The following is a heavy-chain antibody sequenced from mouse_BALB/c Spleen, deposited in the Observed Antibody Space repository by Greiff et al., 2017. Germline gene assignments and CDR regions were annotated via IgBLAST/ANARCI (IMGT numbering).Heavy chain of an antibody. V-gene: IGHV5-17*02. CDR2: ISSGSSTI. J-gene: IGHJ2*01. Sequence: EVMLVESGGGLVQPGGSRKLSCAASGFTFSSFGMHWVRQAPEKGLEWVAYISSGSSTIYYADTVKGRFTISRDNPKNTLFLQMTSLRSEDTAMYYCARLDNWGQGTTLTVSS. CDR1: GFTFSSFG. CDR3: ARLDN.